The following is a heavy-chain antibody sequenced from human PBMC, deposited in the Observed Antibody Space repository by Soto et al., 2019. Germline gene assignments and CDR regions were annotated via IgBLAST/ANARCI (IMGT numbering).Heavy chain of an antibody. CDR2: IRSKANSYAT. D-gene: IGHD6-13*01. J-gene: IGHJ6*02. Sequence: GGSLRLSCAASGFTFSGSAMHWVRQASGKGLEWVGRIRSKANSYATAYAASVKGRFTISRDDSKNTAYLQMNSLKTEDTAVYYCTRHSGSSSWLYYYYYGMDVWGQGTTVTVSS. CDR1: GFTFSGSA. V-gene: IGHV3-73*01. CDR3: TRHSGSSSWLYYYYYGMDV.